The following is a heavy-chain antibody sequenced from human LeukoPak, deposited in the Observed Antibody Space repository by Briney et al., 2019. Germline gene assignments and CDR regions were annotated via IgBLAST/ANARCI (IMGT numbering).Heavy chain of an antibody. CDR2: INHSGST. Sequence: PSETLSLTCTVSGGSVSSDSYYWSWIRQPPGKGLEWIGQINHSGSTNYNPSLKSRVTISLDTSKNQFSLKLSSVTAADTGVFYCARRGVAVAGIERMDAFDIWGQGTMVTVSS. CDR1: GGSVSSDSYY. CDR3: ARRGVAVAGIERMDAFDI. D-gene: IGHD6-19*01. J-gene: IGHJ3*02. V-gene: IGHV4-39*07.